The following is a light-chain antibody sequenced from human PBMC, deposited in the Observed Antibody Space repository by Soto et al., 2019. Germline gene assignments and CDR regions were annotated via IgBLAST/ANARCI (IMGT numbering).Light chain of an antibody. J-gene: IGKJ2*01. CDR1: QNVSNNF. CDR3: QHYGNSPYT. Sequence: EIVLTQSPGTLSLSPGERATLSCRASQNVSNNFLAWYQQKPGQAPRLLIYGASSRATGIPDRFSGSGSGTDFTLTISRLEPEDFAVYYCQHYGNSPYTFGQGTKLEIK. CDR2: GAS. V-gene: IGKV3-20*01.